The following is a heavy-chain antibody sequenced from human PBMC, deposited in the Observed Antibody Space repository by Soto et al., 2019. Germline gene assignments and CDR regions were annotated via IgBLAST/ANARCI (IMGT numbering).Heavy chain of an antibody. Sequence: GGSLRLSCAASGFTFDDYAMHWVRQAPGKGLEWVSGISWNSGSIGYADSVKGRFTISRDNAKNSLYLQMNSLRAEDTALYYCAKDRSSGWYLDEGTFDYWGQGTLVTVSS. J-gene: IGHJ4*02. CDR2: ISWNSGSI. D-gene: IGHD6-19*01. CDR3: AKDRSSGWYLDEGTFDY. CDR1: GFTFDDYA. V-gene: IGHV3-9*01.